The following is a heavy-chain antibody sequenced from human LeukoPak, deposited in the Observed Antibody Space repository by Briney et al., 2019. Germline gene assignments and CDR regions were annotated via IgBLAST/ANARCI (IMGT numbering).Heavy chain of an antibody. CDR1: GFIFTDYW. CDR2: INLDGTTT. J-gene: IGHJ5*02. D-gene: IGHD1-7*01. Sequence: GGSLRLSCVASGFIFTDYWMHWVRLVPAKGLVWVARINLDGTTTRYVDSVRGRFTISRDNADNTLYLQMNSLRVEDTAVYFCVRDRGTNRNLFDPWGPGTQVTVSS. CDR3: VRDRGTNRNLFDP. V-gene: IGHV3-74*01.